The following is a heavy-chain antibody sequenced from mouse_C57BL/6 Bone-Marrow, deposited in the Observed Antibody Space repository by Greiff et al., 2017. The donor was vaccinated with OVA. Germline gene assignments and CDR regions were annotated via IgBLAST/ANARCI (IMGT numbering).Heavy chain of an antibody. J-gene: IGHJ1*03. CDR1: GFTFSSYG. Sequence: DVQLQESGGDLVKPGGSLKLSCAASGFTFSSYGMSWVRQTPDKRLEWVATISSGGSYTYYPDSVKGRFTISRDNAKNTLYLQMSSLKSEDTAMYYCARDLYWYFDVWGTGTTVTVSS. CDR2: ISSGGSYT. CDR3: ARDLYWYFDV. V-gene: IGHV5-6*01.